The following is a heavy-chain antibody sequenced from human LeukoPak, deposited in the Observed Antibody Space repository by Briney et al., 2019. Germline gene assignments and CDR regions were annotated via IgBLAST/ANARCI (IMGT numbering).Heavy chain of an antibody. CDR1: GFTFSRYA. CDR2: TRNKANSYTT. V-gene: IGHV3-72*01. Sequence: GGSLRLSCAASGFTFSRYAMSWVRQAPGKGLEWVGRTRNKANSYTTEYAASVKGRFTVSRDDSKNSLYLQMNSLKTEDTAVYYCAREPPAAFTYYDYVWGSYRPTRDYFDYWGQGTLVTVSS. D-gene: IGHD3-16*02. CDR3: AREPPAAFTYYDYVWGSYRPTRDYFDY. J-gene: IGHJ4*02.